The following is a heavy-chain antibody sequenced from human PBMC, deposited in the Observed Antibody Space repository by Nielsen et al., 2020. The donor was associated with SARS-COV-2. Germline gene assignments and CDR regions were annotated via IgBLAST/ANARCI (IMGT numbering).Heavy chain of an antibody. Sequence: SVKVSCKASGGTFSSYTISWVRQAPGQGLEWMGRIIPILSIANYAQKFQGRVTITADKSTSTAYMELSSLRSEDTAVYYCAGGEYCGGDCYSDYFDYWGQGTLVTVSS. CDR2: IIPILSIA. D-gene: IGHD2-21*02. J-gene: IGHJ4*02. V-gene: IGHV1-69*02. CDR3: AGGEYCGGDCYSDYFDY. CDR1: GGTFSSYT.